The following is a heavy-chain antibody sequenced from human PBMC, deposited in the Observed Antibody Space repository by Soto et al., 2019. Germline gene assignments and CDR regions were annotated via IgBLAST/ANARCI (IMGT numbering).Heavy chain of an antibody. CDR2: INTDGSST. CDR1: GFSFSSYW. Sequence: EVQLVESGGGLVQQGGSLRLSCADSGFSFSSYWMHWVRQGPGKGLVWVSRINTDGSSTNYADSVNGRFTIFRDNAKNTLYLQMNSLRAEDTAVYYCARAPGGYYIDWGQGTMVTVSS. J-gene: IGHJ3*01. CDR3: ARAPGGYYID. V-gene: IGHV3-74*01. D-gene: IGHD3-10*01.